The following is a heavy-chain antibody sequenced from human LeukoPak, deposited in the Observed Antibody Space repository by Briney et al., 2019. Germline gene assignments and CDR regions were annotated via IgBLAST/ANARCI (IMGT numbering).Heavy chain of an antibody. Sequence: GASVKVSCKASGNSGDSFNTHGVRWVRQAPGQGLEWMGAIIPMFPTAQYSQKFQGRTKIAADKSTTTAYMELSGLTFEDTAVYFCVLEGDTTTRYFDLWGRGTLVIVSS. V-gene: IGHV1-69*06. D-gene: IGHD1-14*01. J-gene: IGHJ2*01. CDR1: GNSGDSFNTHG. CDR2: IIPMFPTA. CDR3: VLEGDTTTRYFDL.